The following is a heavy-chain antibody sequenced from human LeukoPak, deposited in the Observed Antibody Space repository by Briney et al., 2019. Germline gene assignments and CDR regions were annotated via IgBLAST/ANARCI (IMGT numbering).Heavy chain of an antibody. CDR3: TRHAPSPHSGNHAY. D-gene: IGHD1-14*01. CDR1: GGSISSDY. V-gene: IGHV4-59*08. Sequence: PSETLSLTCTVSGGSISSDYWSWIRQPPGKGLEWLGYIYYSGSTNYNPSLKSRLTISVDTSKNQFSLKLNSVTAADTAVYYCTRHAPSPHSGNHAYWGQGTLVAVSS. CDR2: IYYSGST. J-gene: IGHJ4*02.